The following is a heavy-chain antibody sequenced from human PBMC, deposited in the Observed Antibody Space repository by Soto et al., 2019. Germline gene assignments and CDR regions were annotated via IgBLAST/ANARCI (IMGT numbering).Heavy chain of an antibody. CDR3: ARSHGYSSSWYKREWFDP. V-gene: IGHV4-59*01. J-gene: IGHJ5*02. D-gene: IGHD6-13*01. CDR2: IYYSGST. Sequence: PSETLSLTCTVSGCSISSYYWSWIRQPPGKGLEWIGYIYYSGSTNYNPSLKSRVTISVDTSKNQFSLKLSSVTAADTAVYYCARSHGYSSSWYKREWFDPWGQGTLVTVSS. CDR1: GCSISSYY.